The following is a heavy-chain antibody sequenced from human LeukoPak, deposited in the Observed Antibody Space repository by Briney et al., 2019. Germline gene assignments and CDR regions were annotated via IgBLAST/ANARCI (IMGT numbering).Heavy chain of an antibody. J-gene: IGHJ4*02. CDR3: AKALSGASNFDE. Sequence: GGSLRLSCAASGFIFSNYGMTWVRQAPGKGLEWVSLINGGGDRTYYADSVKGRFTISRDNSKGTLYLQMNSLRAEDTAVYSCAKALSGASNFDEWGQGTLVTVSS. CDR2: INGGGDRT. CDR1: GFIFSNYG. D-gene: IGHD1-26*01. V-gene: IGHV3-23*01.